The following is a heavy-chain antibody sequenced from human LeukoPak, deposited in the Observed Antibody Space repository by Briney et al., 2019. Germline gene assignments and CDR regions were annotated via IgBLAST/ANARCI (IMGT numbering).Heavy chain of an antibody. D-gene: IGHD6-13*01. CDR3: ARVEQQLVVGAFDI. CDR2: TSGSGGST. J-gene: IGHJ3*02. V-gene: IGHV3-23*01. Sequence: GGSLRLSCAASGFTFSSYAMSWVRQAPGKGLEWVSATSGSGGSTYYADSVKGRFTISRDNSKNTLYLQMNSLRAEDTAVYYCARVEQQLVVGAFDIWGQGTMVTVSS. CDR1: GFTFSSYA.